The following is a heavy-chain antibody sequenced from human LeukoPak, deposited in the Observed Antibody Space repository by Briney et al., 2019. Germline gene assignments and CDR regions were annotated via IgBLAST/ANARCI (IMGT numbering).Heavy chain of an antibody. CDR1: GYSFSNYW. CDR2: IYPGDSDT. V-gene: IGHV5-51*01. Sequence: GESLKISCKGSGYSFSNYWIGWVRQMRGKGLEWMAIIYPGDSDTRYSPSFQGQVTISADKSISTAYLQWSSLKASDTAIYYCARRGGNDAFDIWGHGTMVTVSA. CDR3: ARRGGNDAFDI. J-gene: IGHJ3*02. D-gene: IGHD4-23*01.